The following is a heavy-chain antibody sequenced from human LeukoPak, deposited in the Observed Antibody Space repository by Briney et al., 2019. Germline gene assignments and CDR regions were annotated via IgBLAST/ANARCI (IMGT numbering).Heavy chain of an antibody. CDR1: GGSISSSSYY. D-gene: IGHD2-2*01. CDR3: ARRAYCSSTSCYPRLYYFDY. J-gene: IGHJ4*02. V-gene: IGHV4-39*01. Sequence: PSETLSLTCTVSGGSISSSSYYWGWIRQPPGKGLEWIGSIYYSGSTYYIPSLKSRVTISVDTSKNQFSLKLSSVTAADTAVYYCARRAYCSSTSCYPRLYYFDYWGQGTLVTVSS. CDR2: IYYSGST.